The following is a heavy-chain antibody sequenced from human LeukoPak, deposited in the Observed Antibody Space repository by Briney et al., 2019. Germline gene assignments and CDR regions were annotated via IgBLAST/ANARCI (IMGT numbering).Heavy chain of an antibody. CDR1: RFTLSTYW. J-gene: IGHJ5*02. CDR2: ISSSGSTI. D-gene: IGHD2-2*02. V-gene: IGHV3-11*01. Sequence: GGSLRLSCAASRFTLSTYWMSWVRQAPGKGLEWVSYISSSGSTIYYADSVKGRFTISRDNAKNSLYLQMNSLRAEDTAVYYCARDRGCSSTSCYRRNWFDPWGQGTLVTVSS. CDR3: ARDRGCSSTSCYRRNWFDP.